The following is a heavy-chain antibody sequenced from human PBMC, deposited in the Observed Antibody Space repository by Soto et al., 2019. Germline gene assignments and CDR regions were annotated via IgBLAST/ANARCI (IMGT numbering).Heavy chain of an antibody. CDR2: IYYSGST. CDR1: GGSISRTSYY. CDR3: ARNGSY. J-gene: IGHJ4*02. V-gene: IGHV4-39*01. Sequence: PSETLSLTCTVSGGSISRTSYYWGWFRQPPGKGLEWIGTIYYSGSTFYPPSLKSRVTISLDASKNQFSLNLTSLTTTDTAVYYCARNGSYWGQGTLVTVSS.